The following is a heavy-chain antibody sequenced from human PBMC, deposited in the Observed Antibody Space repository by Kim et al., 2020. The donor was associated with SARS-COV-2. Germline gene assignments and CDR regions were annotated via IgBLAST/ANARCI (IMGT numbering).Heavy chain of an antibody. D-gene: IGHD6-13*01. V-gene: IGHV1-69*13. J-gene: IGHJ6*02. CDR3: ARDPDPSGIAAAGSPYYYYGMDV. CDR2: IIPIFGTA. CDR1: GGTFSSYA. Sequence: SVKVSCKASGGTFSSYAISWVRQAPGQGLEWMGGIIPIFGTANYAQKFQGRVTITADESTSTAYMELSSLRSEDTAVYYCARDPDPSGIAAAGSPYYYYGMDVWGQGTTVTVSS.